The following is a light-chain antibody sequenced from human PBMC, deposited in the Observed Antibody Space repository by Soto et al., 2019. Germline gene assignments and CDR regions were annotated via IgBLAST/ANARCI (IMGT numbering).Light chain of an antibody. V-gene: IGLV2-14*01. J-gene: IGLJ3*02. CDR1: SSDFGAYNS. CDR3: TSYTTSNTWV. CDR2: EVS. Sequence: QSALTQSASVSGSPGQSITISCTGTSSDFGAYNSVSWCQQHPGKAPKLIIYEVSNRPLGVSHRFSGSKSGNTASLTISGLQAEDEADYYCTSYTTSNTWVFGGGTKLTVL.